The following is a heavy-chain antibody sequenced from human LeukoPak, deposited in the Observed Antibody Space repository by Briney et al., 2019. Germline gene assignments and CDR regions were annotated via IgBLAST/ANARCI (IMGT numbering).Heavy chain of an antibody. D-gene: IGHD2-2*01. CDR1: GGSITSYY. V-gene: IGHV4-59*01. J-gene: IGHJ5*02. CDR2: IYYSGST. Sequence: SETLSLTCTVSGGSITSYYWSWIRQPPGKGLEWIGYIYYSGSTNYNPSLKSRVTISVDTSKNQFPLRLSSVTAADTAVYYCARQLGYCSSTSCHNWFAPWGQGTLVTVSS. CDR3: ARQLGYCSSTSCHNWFAP.